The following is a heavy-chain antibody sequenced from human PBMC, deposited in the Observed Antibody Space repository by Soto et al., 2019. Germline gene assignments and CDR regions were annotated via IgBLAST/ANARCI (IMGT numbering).Heavy chain of an antibody. CDR3: ARVAPPQDY. J-gene: IGHJ4*02. V-gene: IGHV4-59*01. Sequence: PSETMSLTCTVSGGSISSYYWSWIRQPPGKGLEWIGYIYYSGSTSYNPSLKSRVTMSVDTSKNQFSLKLSSVTAADTAVYYCARVAPPQDYWGQGTLVTVSS. CDR2: IYYSGST. CDR1: GGSISSYY.